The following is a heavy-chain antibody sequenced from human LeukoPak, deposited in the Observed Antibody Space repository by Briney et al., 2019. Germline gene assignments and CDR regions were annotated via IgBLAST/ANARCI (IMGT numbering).Heavy chain of an antibody. CDR3: AKDFSRGSSIFGVVLGIMDV. CDR2: ISGSGGST. CDR1: GFTFSSYA. J-gene: IGHJ6*03. Sequence: GGSLRLSCAASGFTFSSYAMSWVRQAPGKGLEWVSAISGSGGSTYYADSVKGRFTISRDNSKNTLYLQMNSLRAEDTAVYYCAKDFSRGSSIFGVVLGIMDVWGKGTTVTVSS. D-gene: IGHD3-3*01. V-gene: IGHV3-23*01.